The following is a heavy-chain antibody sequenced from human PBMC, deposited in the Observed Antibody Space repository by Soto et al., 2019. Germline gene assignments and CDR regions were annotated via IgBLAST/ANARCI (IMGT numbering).Heavy chain of an antibody. D-gene: IGHD4-17*01. V-gene: IGHV4-61*01. J-gene: IGHJ4*02. CDR1: GGSVSIKTYY. CDR2: VYYSGTT. Sequence: SATLSLACSVSGGSVSIKTYYWSWIRHPPGKRLEWIGYVYYSGTTNYNPSLKSRVTISVDLSKNQFSLRLSSVTTADTALYYCARTTAVPNTLRSRYFFDYWGQGTLVTVSS. CDR3: ARTTAVPNTLRSRYFFDY.